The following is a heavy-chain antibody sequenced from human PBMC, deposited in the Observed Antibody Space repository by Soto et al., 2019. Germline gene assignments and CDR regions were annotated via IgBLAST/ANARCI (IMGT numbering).Heavy chain of an antibody. V-gene: IGHV4-34*01. J-gene: IGHJ5*02. Sequence: QVQLQQWGAGLLKPSETLSLTCAVYGGSFSGYYWSWIRQPPGKGLEWIGEINDSGSTNYNPSLKSRVTISVDTSKNQFSLKLSSVTAADTAVYYCARARRIDIVVVPAARNWFDPWGQGTLVTVSS. D-gene: IGHD2-2*01. CDR2: INDSGST. CDR3: ARARRIDIVVVPAARNWFDP. CDR1: GGSFSGYY.